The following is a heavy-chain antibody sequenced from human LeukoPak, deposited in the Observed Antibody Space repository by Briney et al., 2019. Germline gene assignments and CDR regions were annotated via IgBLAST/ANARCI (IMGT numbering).Heavy chain of an antibody. D-gene: IGHD3-16*01. V-gene: IGHV3-48*02. CDR1: GFIFGDYV. J-gene: IGHJ4*02. CDR2: INHDGQRI. Sequence: GGSLRLSCAASGFIFGDYVMSWVRQAPGKGLEWISYINHDGQRIYYAESVRGRFTISRDNGKNSLYLQMNSLRDEDAALYYCARDYDGAFDFWGQGTPVTVSS. CDR3: ARDYDGAFDF.